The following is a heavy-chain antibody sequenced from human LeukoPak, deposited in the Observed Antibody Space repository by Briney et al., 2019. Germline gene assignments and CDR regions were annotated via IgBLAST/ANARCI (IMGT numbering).Heavy chain of an antibody. V-gene: IGHV3-30*03. CDR2: ISYDGSNK. D-gene: IGHD6-13*01. Sequence: GGSLRLSCAASGFTFSSYGMHWVRQAPGKGLEWVAVISYDGSNKYYADSVKGRFATSRDNSKNTLYLQMNSLRAEDTAVYYCARKYSSSWYYLGYCGQGTLVTVSS. CDR3: ARKYSSSWYYLGY. CDR1: GFTFSSYG. J-gene: IGHJ4*02.